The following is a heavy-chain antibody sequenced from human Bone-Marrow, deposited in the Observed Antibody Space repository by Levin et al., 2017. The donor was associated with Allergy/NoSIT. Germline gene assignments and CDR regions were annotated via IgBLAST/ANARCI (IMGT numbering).Heavy chain of an antibody. CDR3: ARGFYYGSGSDAFDL. V-gene: IGHV4-31*03. J-gene: IGHJ3*01. D-gene: IGHD3-10*01. Sequence: PSETLSLTCSVSGDSVNSGGSYWTWLRHRPGKGLEWIGYMYYSGSTYYNPSLKSRVSISVDRSNNHFSLELTSVTAADTAVYYCARGFYYGSGSDAFDLWGQGTMVTVSS. CDR1: GDSVNSGGSY. CDR2: MYYSGST.